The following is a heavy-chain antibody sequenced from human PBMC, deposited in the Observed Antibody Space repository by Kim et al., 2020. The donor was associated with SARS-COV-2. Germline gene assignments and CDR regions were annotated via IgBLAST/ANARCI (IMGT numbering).Heavy chain of an antibody. CDR1: GGTFSSYA. CDR2: IIPIFGTA. Sequence: SVKVSCKASGGTFSSYAISWVRQAPGQGLEWMGGIIPIFGTANYAQKFQGRVTITADESTSTAYMELSSLRSEDTAVYYCARAPRPPGTYYYYGMDVWGQGTTVTVSS. V-gene: IGHV1-69*13. D-gene: IGHD1-26*01. CDR3: ARAPRPPGTYYYYGMDV. J-gene: IGHJ6*02.